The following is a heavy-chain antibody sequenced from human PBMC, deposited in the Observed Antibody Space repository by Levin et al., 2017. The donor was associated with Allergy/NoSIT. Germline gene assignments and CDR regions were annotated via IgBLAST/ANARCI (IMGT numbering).Heavy chain of an antibody. D-gene: IGHD6-13*01. Sequence: GGSLRLSCTASGFTFGDYAMSWVRQAPGKGLEWVGFIRSKAYGGTTEYAASVKGRFTISRDDSKSIAYLQMNSLKTEDTAVYYCTRSKWSSWYSYYYYMDVWGKGTTVTVSS. CDR3: TRSKWSSWYSYYYYMDV. J-gene: IGHJ6*03. CDR2: IRSKAYGGTT. V-gene: IGHV3-49*04. CDR1: GFTFGDYA.